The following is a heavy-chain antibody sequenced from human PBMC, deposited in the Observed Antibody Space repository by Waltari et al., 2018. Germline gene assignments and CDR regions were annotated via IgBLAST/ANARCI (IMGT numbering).Heavy chain of an antibody. D-gene: IGHD6-13*01. CDR1: GFAFSGCW. Sequence: EVQLVESGGGLVQPGGSLRLSGAASGFAFSGCWMHWVRQAPWKGLVWVSNINPGGSITAYADSVKGRFTISRDNAKNLLHLQMISLTDEDTAVYYCARDSGSAGADDYWGQGTLVTVSS. CDR2: INPGGSIT. CDR3: ARDSGSAGADDY. V-gene: IGHV3-74*01. J-gene: IGHJ4*02.